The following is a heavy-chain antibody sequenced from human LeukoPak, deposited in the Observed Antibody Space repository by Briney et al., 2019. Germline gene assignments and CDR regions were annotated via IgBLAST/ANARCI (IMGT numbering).Heavy chain of an antibody. CDR3: ARVPQLLWFGGWYYFDY. D-gene: IGHD3-10*01. Sequence: GASVKVSCKASGYTFTSYAMHWVRQAPGQRLEWMGWINAGNGNTKYSQKFQGRVTITRDTSASTAYMELSSLRSEDTAVYYCARVPQLLWFGGWYYFDYWGQGTLVTVSS. CDR2: INAGNGNT. V-gene: IGHV1-3*01. CDR1: GYTFTSYA. J-gene: IGHJ4*02.